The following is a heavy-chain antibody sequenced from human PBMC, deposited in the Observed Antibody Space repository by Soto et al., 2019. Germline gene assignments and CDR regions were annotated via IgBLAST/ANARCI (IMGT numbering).Heavy chain of an antibody. CDR1: GYRFETYA. D-gene: IGHD1-26*01. V-gene: IGHV1-18*01. Sequence: QVQLVQSGAEVKKPGASVKVSCKASGYRFETYAMTWVRQAPGQGLEWMGWISAYSVDTYSAQKFQDRLTMTKDTATGTGYMAVRGLTSDDTAVYYCARGHGAIRGALDVWGQGTTVTVSS. CDR3: ARGHGAIRGALDV. J-gene: IGHJ6*02. CDR2: ISAYSVDT.